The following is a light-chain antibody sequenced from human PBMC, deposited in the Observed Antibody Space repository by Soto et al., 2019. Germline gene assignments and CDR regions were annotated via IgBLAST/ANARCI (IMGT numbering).Light chain of an antibody. J-gene: IGKJ4*01. V-gene: IGKV3-20*01. CDR1: QTITTS. Sequence: EIVLTQSPGTLSLSPGDRATLSCRASQTITTSLAWYQQKPGQAPKILIYDASSRATGILDRFSGSGSGTDFTLIISRLEPEDFAVYYCQRYGSSLPFGGGTKVEVK. CDR2: DAS. CDR3: QRYGSSLP.